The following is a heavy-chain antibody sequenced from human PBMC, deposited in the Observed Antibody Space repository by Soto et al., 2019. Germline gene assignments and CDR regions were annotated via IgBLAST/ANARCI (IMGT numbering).Heavy chain of an antibody. CDR1: GFTFSSYA. D-gene: IGHD5-12*01. J-gene: IGHJ6*02. Sequence: QVPLVESGGGVVQPGRSLRLSCAASGFTFSSYAMHWVRQAPGKGLEWVAVISYDGSNKYYADSVKGRFTISRDNSKNTLYLQMNSLRAEDTAVYYCARDMLEMAATGYYGMDVWGQGTTVTVSS. V-gene: IGHV3-30-3*01. CDR2: ISYDGSNK. CDR3: ARDMLEMAATGYYGMDV.